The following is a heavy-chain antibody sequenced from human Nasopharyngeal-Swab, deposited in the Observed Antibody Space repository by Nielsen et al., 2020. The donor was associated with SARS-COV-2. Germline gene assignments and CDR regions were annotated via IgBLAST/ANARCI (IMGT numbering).Heavy chain of an antibody. CDR2: IYWDDDN. V-gene: IGHV2-5*02. Sequence: WLRQPPGKALEWLALIYWDDDNRYSPSLKSRLTISKDTSESQVVLTMTNMDPVDTATYYCARRGGGYSSFYYYYGMDVWGQGTTVTVSS. D-gene: IGHD4-11*01. J-gene: IGHJ6*02. CDR3: ARRGGGYSSFYYYYGMDV.